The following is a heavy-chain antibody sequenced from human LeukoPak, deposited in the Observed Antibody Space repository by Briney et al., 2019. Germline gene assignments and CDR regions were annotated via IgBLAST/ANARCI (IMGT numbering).Heavy chain of an antibody. CDR2: IYTSGST. Sequence: SETLSLTCTVSGGSISSYYWSWIRQPAGKGLEWIGRIYTSGSTNYNPSLKSRVTMSVDTSKNQFSLKLSSVTAADTAVYYCARDYDFWSGPHDAFDIWGQGTMVTVSS. J-gene: IGHJ3*02. D-gene: IGHD3-3*01. V-gene: IGHV4-4*07. CDR3: ARDYDFWSGPHDAFDI. CDR1: GGSISSYY.